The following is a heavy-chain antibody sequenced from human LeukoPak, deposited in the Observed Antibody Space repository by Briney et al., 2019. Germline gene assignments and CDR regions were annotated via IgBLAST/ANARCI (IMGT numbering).Heavy chain of an antibody. D-gene: IGHD2-15*01. CDR3: ARHYCSGGSCSTIDY. J-gene: IGHJ4*02. CDR2: IYYSGST. Sequence: PSETLSLTCTVSGGSISSSSYYWGWIRQPPGKGLEWIGSIYYSGSTYYNPSLKSRVTISVDTSKNQFSLKLSSVTAADTAVYYCARHYCSGGSCSTIDYWGQGTLVTVSS. CDR1: GGSISSSSYY. V-gene: IGHV4-39*01.